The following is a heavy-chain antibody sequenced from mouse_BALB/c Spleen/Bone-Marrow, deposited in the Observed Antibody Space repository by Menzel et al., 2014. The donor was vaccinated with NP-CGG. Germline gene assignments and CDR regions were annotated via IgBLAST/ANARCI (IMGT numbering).Heavy chain of an antibody. D-gene: IGHD2-4*01. CDR2: ISSGGSYT. CDR3: ARKSYYDYDGRPWFAY. V-gene: IGHV5-9-3*01. CDR1: GFTFSSYA. Sequence: EVQLVESGGGLVKPGGSLKLSCAASGFTFSSYAMSWVRQTPEKRLEWVATISSGGSYTYYPDSVKGRFTIPRDNAKNTLYLQTSSLRSEDTAMYYCARKSYYDYDGRPWFAYWGQGTLVTVSA. J-gene: IGHJ3*01.